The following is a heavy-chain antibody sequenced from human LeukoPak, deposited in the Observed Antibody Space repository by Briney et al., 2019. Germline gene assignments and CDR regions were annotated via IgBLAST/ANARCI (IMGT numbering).Heavy chain of an antibody. Sequence: ASVKVSCKASGYTFTNYFMHWVRQAPGQGLEWMGIIDPSGGTTTYAQKFQGRVTLTTDTSTSTLYMGLSSLRSEDTAVYYCARAVDQDFDYWGQGTLVTVSS. V-gene: IGHV1-46*01. D-gene: IGHD6-19*01. J-gene: IGHJ4*02. CDR1: GYTFTNYF. CDR2: IDPSGGTT. CDR3: ARAVDQDFDY.